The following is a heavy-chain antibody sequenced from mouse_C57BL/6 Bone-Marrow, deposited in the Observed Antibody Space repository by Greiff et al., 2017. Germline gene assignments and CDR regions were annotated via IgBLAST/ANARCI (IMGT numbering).Heavy chain of an antibody. CDR3: ARSGVYGSSLYWYFDV. CDR2: INPNNGGS. CDR1: GYTFTSYW. J-gene: IGHJ1*03. D-gene: IGHD1-1*01. V-gene: IGHV1-53*01. Sequence: QVQLKQPGTELVKPGASVKLSCKASGYTFTSYWMPWVKQRPGQGLAWIGNINPNNGGSNYNEKFKNKATLTVDQSSSTTYMQLSSLTSEDSVVYCCARSGVYGSSLYWYFDVWGTGTTVTVSS.